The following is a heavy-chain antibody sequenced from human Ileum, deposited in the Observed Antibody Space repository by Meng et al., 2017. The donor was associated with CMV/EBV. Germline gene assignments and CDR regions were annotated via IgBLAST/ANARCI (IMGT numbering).Heavy chain of an antibody. V-gene: IGHV7-4-1*02. Sequence: CKTSGYTFTRNNIIWVRQAPGQGPEWMGWINTNTGNPKYAQGFTGRFVFSLDTSVNTAYLQITSLKPEDTAVYYCARDGLSGRYFDYWGQGSLVTVSS. D-gene: IGHD1-26*01. J-gene: IGHJ4*02. CDR3: ARDGLSGRYFDY. CDR2: INTNTGNP. CDR1: GYTFTRNN.